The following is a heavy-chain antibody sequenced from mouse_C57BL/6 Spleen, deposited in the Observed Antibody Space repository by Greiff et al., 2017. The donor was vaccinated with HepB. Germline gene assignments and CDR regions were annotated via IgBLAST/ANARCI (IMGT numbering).Heavy chain of an antibody. Sequence: QVTLKESGPGLVAPSQSLSITCTVSGFSLTSYGVSWVRQPPGKGLEWLGVIWGDGSTNYHSALISRLSISKDNSKSQVFLKLNSLQTDDTATYYCAKPKSYYYGSPYAMDYWGQGTSVTVSS. J-gene: IGHJ4*01. V-gene: IGHV2-3*01. CDR3: AKPKSYYYGSPYAMDY. CDR1: GFSLTSYG. D-gene: IGHD1-1*01. CDR2: IWGDGST.